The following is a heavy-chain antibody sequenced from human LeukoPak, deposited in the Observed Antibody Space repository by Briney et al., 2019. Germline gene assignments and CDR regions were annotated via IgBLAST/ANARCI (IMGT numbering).Heavy chain of an antibody. V-gene: IGHV4-34*01. CDR3: ARGPHRWFDP. CDR1: GGSFSGYY. J-gene: IGHJ5*02. Sequence: SETLSLTCAVYGGSFSGYYWSWIRQPPGKGLEWIGEINHSGSTNYNPSLKSRVTISVDTSKNQFSLKLSSVTAADTAVYYCARGPHRWFDPWGQGTLVTVSS. CDR2: INHSGST.